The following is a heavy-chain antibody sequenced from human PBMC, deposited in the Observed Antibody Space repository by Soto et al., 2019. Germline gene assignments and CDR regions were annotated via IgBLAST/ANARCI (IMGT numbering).Heavy chain of an antibody. J-gene: IGHJ4*02. Sequence: GGSLRLSCAASGFTFSSYWMSWVRQAPGKGLEWVANIKQDGSEKYYVDSVKGRFTISRDNAKNSLYLQMNSLRAEDTAVYYCARDRATMVRGVIGYWGQGTLVTVSS. CDR3: ARDRATMVRGVIGY. CDR2: IKQDGSEK. CDR1: GFTFSSYW. V-gene: IGHV3-7*05. D-gene: IGHD3-10*01.